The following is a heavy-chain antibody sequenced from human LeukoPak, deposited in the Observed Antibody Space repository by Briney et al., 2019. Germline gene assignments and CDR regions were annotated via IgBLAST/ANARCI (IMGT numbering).Heavy chain of an antibody. Sequence: GRSLRLSCAASGFTFSSYGMHWVRQAPGKGLEWVAVVSNDGSNKYYADSVKGRFTVSRDNSKNTLYLQMDSLRAEDTATYYCVKSGIAAAGQRGYFDYWGQGSLVTVSS. CDR3: VKSGIAAAGQRGYFDY. CDR1: GFTFSSYG. CDR2: VSNDGSNK. J-gene: IGHJ4*02. V-gene: IGHV3-30*18. D-gene: IGHD6-13*01.